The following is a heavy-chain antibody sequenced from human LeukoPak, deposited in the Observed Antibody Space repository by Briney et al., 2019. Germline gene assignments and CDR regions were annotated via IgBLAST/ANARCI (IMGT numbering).Heavy chain of an antibody. D-gene: IGHD3-10*01. CDR3: ARSGKLWFGELENWFDP. V-gene: IGHV1-18*01. Sequence: ASVKVSCKASGYTFTSYGIGWVRQAPGQGLEWMGWISAYNGNTNYAQKLQGRVTMTTDTSTSTAYMELRSLRSDDTAVYYCARSGKLWFGELENWFDPWGQGTLVTVSS. CDR2: ISAYNGNT. CDR1: GYTFTSYG. J-gene: IGHJ5*02.